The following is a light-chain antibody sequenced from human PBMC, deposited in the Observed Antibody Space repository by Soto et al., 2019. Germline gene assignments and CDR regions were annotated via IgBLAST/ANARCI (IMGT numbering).Light chain of an antibody. CDR2: EVR. J-gene: IGLJ3*02. V-gene: IGLV2-14*01. CDR1: SSDVGSYNY. CDR3: TSYAGSNNLV. Sequence: QSALTQPASVSGSPGQSITISCTGTSSDVGSYNYVAWYQQFPGKTPKLMIYEVRNRPSGVSSRFSGSKSGNTASLTISGLQAEDEADYYCTSYAGSNNLVFAGGTKLTVL.